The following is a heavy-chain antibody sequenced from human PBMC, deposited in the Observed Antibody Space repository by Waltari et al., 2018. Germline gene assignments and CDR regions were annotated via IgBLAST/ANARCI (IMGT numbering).Heavy chain of an antibody. CDR1: GSLIHSGYY. J-gene: IGHJ4*02. D-gene: IGHD2-2*01. Sequence: QVQLQESGPGLVRPSETLSLTCAVSGSLIHSGYYWGWFRQTPGKGLQWIGTIYHGGDKYYNPSLESRVTMSLDTSKNQFFLKLTSVTAEDTAIYYCVRNGLGYCTSSTCYKNDDWGQGALVTVSS. CDR3: VRNGLGYCTSSTCYKNDD. CDR2: IYHGGDK. V-gene: IGHV4-38-2*01.